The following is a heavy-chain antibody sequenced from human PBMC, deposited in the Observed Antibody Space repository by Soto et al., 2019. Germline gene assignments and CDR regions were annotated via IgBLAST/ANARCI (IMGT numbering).Heavy chain of an antibody. V-gene: IGHV4-61*08. J-gene: IGHJ4*02. CDR1: GGSVSSGDYY. CDR3: ARERTGDPTFFDY. CDR2: VYYSGST. Sequence: PSETLSLTCTVCGGSVSSGDYYWSWIRQPPGKGLQWIGYVYYSGSTDYNPSLKSRVTISVDTSKNQFSLKLTSVTVADTAVYYCARERTGDPTFFDYWGQGTLVTVSS. D-gene: IGHD1-1*01.